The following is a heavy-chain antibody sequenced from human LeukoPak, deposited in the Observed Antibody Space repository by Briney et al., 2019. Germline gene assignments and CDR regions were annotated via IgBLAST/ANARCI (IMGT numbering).Heavy chain of an antibody. V-gene: IGHV1-18*01. CDR2: ISPYDGNT. J-gene: IGHJ4*02. CDR1: GYSFISFG. Sequence: GASVKVSCKASGYSFISFGITWVRQAPGRGLEWMGWISPYDGNTNYAQNLQGRVTMTTDTSTTTAYMDLRSLRFDDTAVYYCARTRPTWEGWGFDYWGQGTLVTVSS. D-gene: IGHD1-26*01. CDR3: ARTRPTWEGWGFDY.